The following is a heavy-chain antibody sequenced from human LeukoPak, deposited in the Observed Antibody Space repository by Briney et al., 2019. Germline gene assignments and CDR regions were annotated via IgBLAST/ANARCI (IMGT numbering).Heavy chain of an antibody. D-gene: IGHD1-26*01. CDR1: GGSISPYY. CDR2: IYYSGST. CDR3: VRVGATTSWYFDL. J-gene: IGHJ2*01. Sequence: SETLSLTCTVSGGSISPYYWSWNRQPPGKGLEWIGCIYYSGSTNYNPSLKSRVTMSVDTSKNQFSLKLTSVTAADTAVYYCVRVGATTSWYFDLWGRGTLVTVSS. V-gene: IGHV4-59*08.